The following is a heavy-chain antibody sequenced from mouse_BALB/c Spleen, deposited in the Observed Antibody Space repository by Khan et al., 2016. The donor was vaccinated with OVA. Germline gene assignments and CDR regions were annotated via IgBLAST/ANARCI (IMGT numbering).Heavy chain of an antibody. V-gene: IGHV1-77*01. D-gene: IGHD1-1*01. J-gene: IGHJ3*01. CDR2: ISPGSGDT. CDR1: GYSFTDYY. CDR3: ARRNYCGYTFAY. Sequence: QVQLQQSGAELARPGASVKLSCKASGYSFTDYYIHWVKQRTGQGLEWIGEISPGSGDTYYNEKFKGKATLTADKSATTAYMQLSSLTSEASAVYFCARRNYCGYTFAYWGQGTLVTVSA.